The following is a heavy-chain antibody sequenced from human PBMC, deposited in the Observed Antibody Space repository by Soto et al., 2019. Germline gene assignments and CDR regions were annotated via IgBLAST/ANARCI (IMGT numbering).Heavy chain of an antibody. CDR3: AKGEAQYSGSHYYYYGMDV. V-gene: IGHV3-30*18. CDR1: GFTFSSYG. CDR2: ISYDGSNK. D-gene: IGHD1-26*01. Sequence: PGGSLRLSCAASGFTFSSYGMHWVRQAPGKGLEWVAVISYDGSNKYYADSVKGRFTISRDNSKNTLYLQMNSLRAEDTAVYYCAKGEAQYSGSHYYYYGMDVWGQGTTVTVSS. J-gene: IGHJ6*02.